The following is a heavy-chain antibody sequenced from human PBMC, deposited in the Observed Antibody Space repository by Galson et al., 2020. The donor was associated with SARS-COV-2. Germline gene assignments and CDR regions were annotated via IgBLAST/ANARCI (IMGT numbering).Heavy chain of an antibody. V-gene: IGHV3-9*01. CDR1: GFTFDDYA. D-gene: IGHD5-12*01. J-gene: IGHJ4*02. Sequence: SLKISCAASGFTFDDYAMHWVRQAPGKGLEWVSGISWNSGSIGYADSVKGRFTISRDNAKNSLYLQMNSLRAEDTALYYCASDGGYVGYWGQGTLVTVSS. CDR3: ASDGGYVGY. CDR2: ISWNSGSI.